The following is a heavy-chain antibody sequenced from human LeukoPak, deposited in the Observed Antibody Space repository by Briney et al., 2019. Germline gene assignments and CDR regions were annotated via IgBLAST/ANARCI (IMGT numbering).Heavy chain of an antibody. CDR2: ISGSGGST. D-gene: IGHD2-21*02. CDR1: GFTFSSYA. J-gene: IGHJ5*02. Sequence: GGSLRLSCAASGFTFSSYAVSWVRQAPGKGLEWVSAISGSGGSTYYADSVKGRFTISRDNSKNTLYLQMNSLRAEDTAVYYCAKAVVVTATPMSWFDPWGQGTLVTVSS. CDR3: AKAVVVTATPMSWFDP. V-gene: IGHV3-23*01.